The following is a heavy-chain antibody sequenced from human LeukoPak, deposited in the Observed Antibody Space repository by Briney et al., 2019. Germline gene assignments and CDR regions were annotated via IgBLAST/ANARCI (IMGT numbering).Heavy chain of an antibody. J-gene: IGHJ4*02. Sequence: GGSLRLSCAASGFTFSTYWMSWVRQAPGKGLEWVANIKQDGNDKYYVDSVKGRFTISRDNAKNSLYLQMNSLRAEDTAVYYCARVYGVRGDSSGPAGYWGQGTLVTVSS. CDR2: IKQDGNDK. V-gene: IGHV3-7*01. D-gene: IGHD3-22*01. CDR1: GFTFSTYW. CDR3: ARVYGVRGDSSGPAGY.